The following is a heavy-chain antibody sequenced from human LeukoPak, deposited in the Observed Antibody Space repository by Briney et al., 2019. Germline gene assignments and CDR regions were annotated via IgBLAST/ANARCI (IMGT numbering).Heavy chain of an antibody. CDR3: ATWTYGWYLSTPCY. J-gene: IGHJ4*02. CDR2: ISGSGDST. D-gene: IGHD6-19*01. CDR1: GFTFSNYG. V-gene: IGHV3-23*01. Sequence: GGSLRLSSAVSGFTFSNYGMSWVRQAPGKGLEWVSSISGSGDSTYYADSVKGRFTISRDNSKNTLYLQMNSLRAEDTAVYYCATWTYGWYLSTPCYWGQGTLVTVSS.